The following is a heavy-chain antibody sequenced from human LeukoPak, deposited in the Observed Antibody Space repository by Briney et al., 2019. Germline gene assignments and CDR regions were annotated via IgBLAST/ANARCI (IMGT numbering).Heavy chain of an antibody. J-gene: IGHJ4*02. Sequence: PGGSLRLSCAASGFTFSSYEMNWVRQAPGKGLEWVSGISNSGGSTYYADSVKGRFTISRNNSKNTLYLQMNSLRAEDTAAYYCEQETSRSFDYWGQGTLVTVSS. CDR1: GFTFSSYE. CDR2: ISNSGGST. D-gene: IGHD2-2*01. CDR3: EQETSRSFDY. V-gene: IGHV3-23*01.